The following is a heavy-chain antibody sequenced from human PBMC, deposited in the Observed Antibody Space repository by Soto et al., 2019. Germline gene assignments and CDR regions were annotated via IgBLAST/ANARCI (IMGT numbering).Heavy chain of an antibody. CDR1: GLTFSSYS. Sequence: EVQLVESGGGLVKPGGSLRLSCAASGLTFSSYSMNWVRQAPGKGLEWVSSISSSSSYIYYADSVKGRFTISRDNAKNSLYLQMNSLRAEDTAVYYCARGLEWLLDHYYYYMDVWGKGTTVTVSS. J-gene: IGHJ6*03. V-gene: IGHV3-21*01. D-gene: IGHD3-3*01. CDR3: ARGLEWLLDHYYYYMDV. CDR2: ISSSSSYI.